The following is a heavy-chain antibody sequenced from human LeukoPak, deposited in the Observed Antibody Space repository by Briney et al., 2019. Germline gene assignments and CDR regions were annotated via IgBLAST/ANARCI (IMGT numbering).Heavy chain of an antibody. D-gene: IGHD2-2*01. V-gene: IGHV4-4*07. J-gene: IGHJ4*02. CDR1: GGSTSSYY. CDR3: ARCGPSTTSCYDFDY. Sequence: PSETLSLTCTVSGGSTSSYYWAWIRQPAGKGLEWIGRIHTSGSTDYNPFLKSRVTMSVDTSKNQFSLKLSSVTAADTAVYYCARCGPSTTSCYDFDYWGQGTLVTVSS. CDR2: IHTSGST.